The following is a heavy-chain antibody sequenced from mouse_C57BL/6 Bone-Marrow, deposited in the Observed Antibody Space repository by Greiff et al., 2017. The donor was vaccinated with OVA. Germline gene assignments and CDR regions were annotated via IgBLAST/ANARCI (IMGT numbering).Heavy chain of an antibody. D-gene: IGHD1-1*01. J-gene: IGHJ2*01. V-gene: IGHV7-3*01. CDR1: GFTFTKYY. CDR3: ARYKGRVAVDYFDY. CDR2: IRNKPNGSTT. Sequence: EVQGVESGGGLVQPGDSLSLSCAASGFTFTKYYMSWVRQPPGKALEWLAFIRNKPNGSTTEYSASVKGRFTISRDNSQSILYLQMNALRAEDSATYYCARYKGRVAVDYFDYWGQGTALTVSS.